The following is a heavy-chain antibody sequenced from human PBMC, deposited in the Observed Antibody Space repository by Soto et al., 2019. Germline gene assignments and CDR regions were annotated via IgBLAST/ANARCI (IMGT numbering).Heavy chain of an antibody. CDR3: ARGPYGSGSYSPDY. CDR1: GFTVSSNY. CDR2: IYSGSST. V-gene: IGHV3-66*01. D-gene: IGHD3-10*01. Sequence: EVQLLESGGGLVQPGGSLRLSCAASGFTVSSNYMRWVRQAPGKGLEWVSVIYSGSSTYYADYVKGRFTVSRDNSKNTLYLQMTSLRAEDTAVYYWARGPYGSGSYSPDYWGQGTLVTVSS. J-gene: IGHJ4*02.